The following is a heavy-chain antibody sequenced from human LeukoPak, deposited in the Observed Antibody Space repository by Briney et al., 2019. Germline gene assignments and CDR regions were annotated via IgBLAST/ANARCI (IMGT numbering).Heavy chain of an antibody. D-gene: IGHD3-22*01. J-gene: IGHJ5*02. Sequence: PSETLSLTCTVSGGSISSSSYYWGWIRQPPGKGLEWIGSIYYSGSTYYNPSLKSRVTISVDTSKNQFSLKLSSVTAADTAVYYCARHNTYYYDSSGYPLGWLDPWGQGTLVTVSS. CDR3: ARHNTYYYDSSGYPLGWLDP. CDR1: GGSISSSSYY. CDR2: IYYSGST. V-gene: IGHV4-39*01.